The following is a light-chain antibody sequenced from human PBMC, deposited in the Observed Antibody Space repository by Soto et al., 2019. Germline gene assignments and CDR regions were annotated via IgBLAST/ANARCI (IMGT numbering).Light chain of an antibody. CDR3: QQYYSYPLT. J-gene: IGKJ3*01. CDR2: AAS. Sequence: AIRMTQSPSSFSASTGDRVSTTCRASHDISSYLAWYQQKPGKAPKLLIYAASTLQSGVPSRFSGSGSGTDFTLTISRLQSEDFATYYCQQYYSYPLTFGPGTKVDIK. V-gene: IGKV1-8*01. CDR1: HDISSY.